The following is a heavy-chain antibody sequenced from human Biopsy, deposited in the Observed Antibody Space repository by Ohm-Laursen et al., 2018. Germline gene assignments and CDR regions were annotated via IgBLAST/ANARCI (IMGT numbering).Heavy chain of an antibody. CDR3: VRGRAY. Sequence: SLRLSCAASEFSFSDYHMTWIRQAPGKGLEWVSIIYLDGNTYYTDSVKGRFTISRDNSKNALYLQMNSLRPADTAKYYCVRGRAYWGQGTLVTVSS. CDR1: EFSFSDYH. V-gene: IGHV3-53*01. CDR2: IYLDGNT. J-gene: IGHJ4*02.